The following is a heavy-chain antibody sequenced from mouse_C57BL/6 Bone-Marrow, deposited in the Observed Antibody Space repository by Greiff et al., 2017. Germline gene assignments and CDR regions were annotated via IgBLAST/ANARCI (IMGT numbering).Heavy chain of an antibody. CDR2: IDPNSGGT. J-gene: IGHJ4*01. CDR3: ARVGFCHYGSSSYAMDD. CDR1: GYTFTSYW. Sequence: QVQLKQPGAELVKPGASVKLSCKASGYTFTSYWMHWVKQRPGRGLEWIGRIDPNSGGTKYNEKFKSKATLTVDKPSRTAYMQLSSLTSEDSAVYYCARVGFCHYGSSSYAMDDWGQGTSVTVSS. D-gene: IGHD1-1*01. V-gene: IGHV1-72*01.